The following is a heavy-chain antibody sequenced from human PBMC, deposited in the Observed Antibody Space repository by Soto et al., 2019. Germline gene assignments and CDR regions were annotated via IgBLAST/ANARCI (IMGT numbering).Heavy chain of an antibody. D-gene: IGHD5-18*01. J-gene: IGHJ4*02. CDR2: VYPDDSDT. V-gene: IGHV5-51*01. CDR1: GYSFTSYY. Sequence: GESLKISGKGSGYSFTSYYIAWVRQMPGKGLEWMGIVYPDDSDTRYSPSFQGQVTMSADRSISTAYLQWTSLKPSDTAMYYCARRSPEYSYGVWGQGTLVTVSS. CDR3: ARRSPEYSYGV.